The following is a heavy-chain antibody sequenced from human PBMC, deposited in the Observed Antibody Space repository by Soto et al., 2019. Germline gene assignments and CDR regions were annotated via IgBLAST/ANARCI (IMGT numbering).Heavy chain of an antibody. CDR2: LNGSGGST. J-gene: IGHJ4*02. CDR3: ARGFSAGKGSPPDY. Sequence: GGSLRLSCAASGFTFSNYAMTWVRLAPGKGLEWVSGLNGSGGSTSSADSVKGRFAISRDNSKNTLYLQMNSLRDGDTDVYYCARGFSAGKGSPPDYWGQGTLVTVSS. V-gene: IGHV3-23*01. D-gene: IGHD3-10*01. CDR1: GFTFSNYA.